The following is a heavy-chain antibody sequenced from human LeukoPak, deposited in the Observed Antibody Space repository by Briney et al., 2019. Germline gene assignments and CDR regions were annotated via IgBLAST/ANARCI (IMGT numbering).Heavy chain of an antibody. CDR1: GGSISSGSYY. D-gene: IGHD3-10*01. CDR2: ISTSGTS. Sequence: SETLSLTCTVSGGSISSGSYYRSWIRHPAGKGLEWIGRISTSGTSNYSPSLNSRVTISLDTSKNQFSLRLSSVTAADTAVYYCARDMYYNPVRFDIWGQGTMVTVSS. CDR3: ARDMYYNPVRFDI. V-gene: IGHV4-61*02. J-gene: IGHJ3*02.